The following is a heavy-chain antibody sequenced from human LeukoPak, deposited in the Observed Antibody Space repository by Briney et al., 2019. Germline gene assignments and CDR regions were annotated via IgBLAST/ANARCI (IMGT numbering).Heavy chain of an antibody. CDR2: ISGRGDNT. J-gene: IGHJ4*02. D-gene: IGHD4-23*01. CDR1: GFTFSYYW. V-gene: IGHV3-23*01. Sequence: GGSLRLSCAASGFTFSYYWMTWVRQAPGKGLEWVSGISGRGDNTYYADSVKGRFTISRDNSKNTLRLQMNSLRDEDTAVYYCAKRVQGNTGPFHCWGQGTLASVSS. CDR3: AKRVQGNTGPFHC.